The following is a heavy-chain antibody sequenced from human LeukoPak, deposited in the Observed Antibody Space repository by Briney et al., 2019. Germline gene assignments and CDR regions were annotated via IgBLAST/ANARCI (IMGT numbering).Heavy chain of an antibody. J-gene: IGHJ6*02. CDR2: ISYSGST. CDR1: GGSISSYY. D-gene: IGHD2-2*01. Sequence: SETLSLTCTVSGGSISSYYWSWIRQPPGKGLEWIGYISYSGSTKYTPSLKSRVTISVDTSKNHFSLKLGSVTAADTAVYYCARGVCTSTSCFAGDYGMDVWGQGTTVTVSS. CDR3: ARGVCTSTSCFAGDYGMDV. V-gene: IGHV4-59*08.